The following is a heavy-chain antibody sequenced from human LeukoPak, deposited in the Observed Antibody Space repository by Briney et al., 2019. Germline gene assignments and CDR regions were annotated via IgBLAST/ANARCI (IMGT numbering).Heavy chain of an antibody. CDR3: ARWKYSNYIYYFDY. V-gene: IGHV3-23*01. D-gene: IGHD4-11*01. Sequence: GGSLRLSCAASGFTVSSNYMSWVRQAPGKGLEWVSGISGSGGSTYYADSVKGRFTISRDNSKNTLYLQMNSLRAEDTAVYYCARWKYSNYIYYFDYWGQGTLVTVSS. CDR1: GFTVSSNY. CDR2: ISGSGGST. J-gene: IGHJ4*02.